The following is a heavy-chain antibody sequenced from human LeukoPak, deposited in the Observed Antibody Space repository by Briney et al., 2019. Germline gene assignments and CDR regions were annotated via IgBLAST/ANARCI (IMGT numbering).Heavy chain of an antibody. J-gene: IGHJ6*03. CDR3: ARDYGDYEPGRHHYYYYYMDV. Sequence: ASVKVSCKASGYTFTSYGISWVRQAPGQGLEWMGWMSAYNGNTNYAQKLQGRVTMTTDTSTNTSYVELRSLRSDDTAVYYCARDYGDYEPGRHHYYYYYMDVWGKGTTVTVSS. D-gene: IGHD4-17*01. CDR1: GYTFTSYG. CDR2: MSAYNGNT. V-gene: IGHV1-18*01.